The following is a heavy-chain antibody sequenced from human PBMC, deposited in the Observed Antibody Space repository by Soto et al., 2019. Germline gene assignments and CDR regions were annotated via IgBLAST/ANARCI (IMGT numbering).Heavy chain of an antibody. J-gene: IGHJ4*02. CDR3: ASPSRGHQHSGSYETNDY. V-gene: IGHV3-21*01. CDR2: ISSSSSYI. Sequence: GRSLRLSCAASGFTFSSYSMNWVRQAPGKRLEWVSSISSSSSYIYYADSVKGRLTISRDNANNSLYLQMNSLRADDTAVSYFASPSRGHQHSGSYETNDYWGQGTLVTVSS. CDR1: GFTFSSYS. D-gene: IGHD1-26*01.